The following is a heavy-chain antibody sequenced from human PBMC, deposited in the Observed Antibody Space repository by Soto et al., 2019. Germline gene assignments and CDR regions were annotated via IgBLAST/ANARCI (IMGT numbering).Heavy chain of an antibody. V-gene: IGHV1-45*02. CDR1: GYTFTHRY. D-gene: IGHD2-8*01. J-gene: IGHJ3*02. Sequence: GASVKVSCKASGYTFTHRYRHWVRQAPGQALEWMGWITPFNGNTNYAQKFQDRVTITRDRSMSTAYMELSSLRSEDTAMYYCATGGNGVNDAFDIWGQGTMVTVSS. CDR3: ATGGNGVNDAFDI. CDR2: ITPFNGNT.